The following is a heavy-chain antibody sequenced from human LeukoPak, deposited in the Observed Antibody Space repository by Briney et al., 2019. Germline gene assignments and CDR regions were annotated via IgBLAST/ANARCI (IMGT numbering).Heavy chain of an antibody. Sequence: GGSLRLSCAASGFTFSSYWMPWVRQTPEKGLVWVSHVSPVGRTTTYADSVKGRYTIFRDHAKNTLYLQMNGLRAEDTAVYYGARDQLLGGQGTLVTVSS. D-gene: IGHD1-1*01. J-gene: IGHJ4*02. CDR1: GFTFSSYW. V-gene: IGHV3-74*01. CDR2: VSPVGRTT. CDR3: ARDQLL.